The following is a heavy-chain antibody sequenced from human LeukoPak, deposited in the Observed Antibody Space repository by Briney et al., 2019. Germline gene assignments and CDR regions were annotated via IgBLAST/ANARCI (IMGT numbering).Heavy chain of an antibody. D-gene: IGHD5-24*01. V-gene: IGHV4-39*07. CDR2: IYATGST. Sequence: TSSETLSLTYTVSGGSIRGSDFYWGWIRQPPGKGLEWIGSIYATGSTYYNASLKSRVTISVDTSKNQFSLRLTSVTAADTAVYYCATWLQMHFWGQGTLVTVSS. J-gene: IGHJ4*02. CDR3: ATWLQMHF. CDR1: GGSIRGSDFY.